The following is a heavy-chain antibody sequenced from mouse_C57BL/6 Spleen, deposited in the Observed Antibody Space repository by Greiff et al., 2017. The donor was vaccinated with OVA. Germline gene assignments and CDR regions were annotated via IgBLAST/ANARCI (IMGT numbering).Heavy chain of an antibody. Sequence: EVKLLESGPGLVKPSQSLSLTCSVTGYSITSGYYWNWIRQFPGNKLEWMGYISYDGSNNYNPSLKNRISITRDTSKNQFFLKLNSVTTEDTATYYCARDSNPFAYWGQGTLVTVSA. J-gene: IGHJ3*01. V-gene: IGHV3-6*01. CDR1: GYSITSGYY. CDR2: ISYDGSN. CDR3: ARDSNPFAY. D-gene: IGHD2-5*01.